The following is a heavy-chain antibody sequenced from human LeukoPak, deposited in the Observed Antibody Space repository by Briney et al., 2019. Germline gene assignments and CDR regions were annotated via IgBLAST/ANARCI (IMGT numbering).Heavy chain of an antibody. J-gene: IGHJ4*02. CDR3: ARDTTTIGFDY. D-gene: IGHD5-12*01. CDR1: GFTFSSYE. V-gene: IGHV3-48*03. CDR2: ISSSGSTI. Sequence: GGSLRLSCAASGFTFSSYEMNWVRQAPGKGLEWVSYISSSGSTIYYADSVKGRFTISRDNAKNSLYLQMNSLRAEDTAVYYCARDTTTIGFDYWGQGTLVTVSS.